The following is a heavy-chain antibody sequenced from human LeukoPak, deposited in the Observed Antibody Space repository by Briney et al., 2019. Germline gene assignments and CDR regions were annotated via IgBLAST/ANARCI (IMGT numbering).Heavy chain of an antibody. J-gene: IGHJ4*02. CDR1: GFTFSSYG. CDR3: AKGPAPRLGEFSYHALVDY. Sequence: QSGGSLRLSCAASGFTFSSYGMHWVRQAPGKGLEWVAVIWYDGSNKYYADSVKGRFTISRDNSKNTLYLQMNSLRAEDTAVYYCAKGPAPRLGEFSYHALVDYWGQGTLVTVSS. V-gene: IGHV3-33*06. D-gene: IGHD3-16*02. CDR2: IWYDGSNK.